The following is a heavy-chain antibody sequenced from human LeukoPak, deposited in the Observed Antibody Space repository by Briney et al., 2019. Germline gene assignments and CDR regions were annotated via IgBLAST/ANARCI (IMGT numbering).Heavy chain of an antibody. V-gene: IGHV4-59*01. J-gene: IGHJ4*02. CDR3: ASTRIVGATKAFVFDY. CDR2: IYYSGST. Sequence: SETLSLTCTVSGGSISSYYWSWIRQPPGKGLEWIGYIYYSGSTNYNPSLKSRVTISVDTSKNQFSLKLSSVTAADTAVYYCASTRIVGATKAFVFDYWGQGTLVTVSS. D-gene: IGHD1-26*01. CDR1: GGSISSYY.